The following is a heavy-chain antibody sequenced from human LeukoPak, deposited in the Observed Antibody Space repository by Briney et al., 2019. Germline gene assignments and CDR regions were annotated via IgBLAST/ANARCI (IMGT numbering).Heavy chain of an antibody. CDR2: IYYSGST. CDR1: GGSISSYY. D-gene: IGHD5-24*01. CDR3: ARDAKTRDGYPYYYYYYYMDV. V-gene: IGHV4-59*01. Sequence: PSETLSLTCTVSGGSISSYYWSWLRQPPGKGLEWIGYIYYSGSTNYNPSLKSRVTISVDTSKNQFSLKLSSVTAADTAVYYWARDAKTRDGYPYYYYYYYMDVWGKGTTVTVSS. J-gene: IGHJ6*03.